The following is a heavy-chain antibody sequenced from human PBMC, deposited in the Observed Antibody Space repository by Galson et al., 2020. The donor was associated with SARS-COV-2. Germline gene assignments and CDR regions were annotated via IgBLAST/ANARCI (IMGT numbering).Heavy chain of an antibody. CDR2: ISYTGST. Sequence: SEPLYLTCTASAGSISTSRDSWGWIRQPPGKGLEWIGTISYTGSTYYNPSLKSRVFISVDTSKNQFSLTLSSVTAADTGVYYCARRKYYNYYMDVWGKGTTVTISS. CDR3: ARRKYYNYYMDV. CDR1: AGSISTSRDS. V-gene: IGHV4-39*01. J-gene: IGHJ6*03.